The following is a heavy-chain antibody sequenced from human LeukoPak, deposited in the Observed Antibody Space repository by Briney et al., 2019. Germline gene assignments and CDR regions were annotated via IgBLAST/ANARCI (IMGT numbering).Heavy chain of an antibody. Sequence: PGGSLRLSCAASGFTFSSYWMHWVRQVPGKGLVWVAYIKSDGTSTNYADSMKGRFTISRDNAKNTLYLQMNSLRAEDTAVYYCSTQEAGTVYWGQGTLVTVSS. J-gene: IGHJ4*02. CDR1: GFTFSSYW. D-gene: IGHD6-19*01. CDR2: IKSDGTST. CDR3: STQEAGTVY. V-gene: IGHV3-74*01.